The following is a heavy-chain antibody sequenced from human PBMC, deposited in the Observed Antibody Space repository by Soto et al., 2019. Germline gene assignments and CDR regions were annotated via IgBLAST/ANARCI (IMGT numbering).Heavy chain of an antibody. J-gene: IGHJ4*02. D-gene: IGHD6-13*01. V-gene: IGHV3-11*01. CDR3: ARRAAAGRSFDY. CDR2: ISSSGNSI. CDR1: GFTFSDYY. Sequence: PGGALGLSCAASGFTFSDYYMTWIRQAPGKGLEWVSYISSSGNSIYYADSVRGRFTVSRDNAKNSLFLQMNSLRAEDTAVYYCARRAAAGRSFDYWGLGTLVPVSS.